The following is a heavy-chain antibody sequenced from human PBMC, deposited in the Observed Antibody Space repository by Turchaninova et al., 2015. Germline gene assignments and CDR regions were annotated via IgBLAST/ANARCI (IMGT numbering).Heavy chain of an antibody. J-gene: IGHJ6*02. CDR3: AKQTSVATSGLDV. Sequence: QVQLVESGGGVVQPGRSLRLSCEASGFPLSSHMHWVRQAPAGGLNWVATRASDGSIKLYSYSVKVRFTNSKNKRDLEMNNRGVEDTAVYYWAKQTSVATSGLDVWGQGTTVTVSS. V-gene: IGHV3-30*18. CDR1: GFPLSSH. D-gene: IGHD6-19*01. CDR2: RASDGSIK.